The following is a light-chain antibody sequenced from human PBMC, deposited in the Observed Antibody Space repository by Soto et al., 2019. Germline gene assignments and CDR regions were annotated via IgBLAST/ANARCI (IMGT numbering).Light chain of an antibody. CDR1: QSVSSY. CDR2: DAS. V-gene: IGKV3-11*01. J-gene: IGKJ5*01. CDR3: QQRSNWPPFT. Sequence: EIGLTQSPATLSLSPGERATLSCRASQSVSSYLAWYQQKPGQAPRLLIYDASNRATGIPARFSGSGSGTDFTLTTSSLEPEDFAVYYCQQRSNWPPFTFGQGTQLEIK.